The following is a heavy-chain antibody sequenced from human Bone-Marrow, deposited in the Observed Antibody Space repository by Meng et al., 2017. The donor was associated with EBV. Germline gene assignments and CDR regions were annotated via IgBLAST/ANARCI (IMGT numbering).Heavy chain of an antibody. J-gene: IGHJ4*02. D-gene: IGHD3-22*01. CDR2: IIPLFGTS. V-gene: IGHV1-69*01. CDR1: GGTFNTYA. Sequence: QVHLVQSGAEVKEPGSSVXXSCKASGGTFNTYAITWVRQAPGQGLEWMGGIIPLFGTSNYAQKFQDRVTITADESTSTAYMKLSSLRSGDTAVYYCARGNRDIKDYYDTSDYSFDYWGQGPLVTVSS. CDR3: ARGNRDIKDYYDTSDYSFDY.